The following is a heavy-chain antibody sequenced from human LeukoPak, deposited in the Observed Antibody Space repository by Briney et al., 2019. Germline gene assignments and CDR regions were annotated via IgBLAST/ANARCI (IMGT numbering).Heavy chain of an antibody. V-gene: IGHV1-2*02. D-gene: IGHD6-19*01. J-gene: IGHJ2*01. Sequence: GASVKVSCKASGYIFTAYHMHWVRQAPGQGPEWMGSIHPNSGATNYAQKFQGRVAMTRDTSISTASMELSRLKYEDTAVYYCARDSCGGGGCHFWYFDLWGRGTLVTVSS. CDR2: IHPNSGAT. CDR3: ARDSCGGGGCHFWYFDL. CDR1: GYIFTAYH.